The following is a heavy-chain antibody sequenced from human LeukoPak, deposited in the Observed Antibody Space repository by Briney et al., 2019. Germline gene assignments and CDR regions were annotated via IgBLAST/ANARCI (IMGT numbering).Heavy chain of an antibody. CDR3: ARRRSEEFDFDC. CDR2: ISGYSGNT. V-gene: IGHV1-18*01. Sequence: GASVKVSCKASGYIFSTYGISWVRQAPGQGLEWMGCISGYSGNTNYAQKLQGRVTMTTDTSTSTAYMELRSLRSDDTAVYYCARRRSEEFDFDCWGQGTLVTVSS. J-gene: IGHJ4*02. CDR1: GYIFSTYG. D-gene: IGHD6-19*01.